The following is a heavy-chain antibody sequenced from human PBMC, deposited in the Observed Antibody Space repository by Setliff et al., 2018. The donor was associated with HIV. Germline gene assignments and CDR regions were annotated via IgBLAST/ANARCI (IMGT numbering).Heavy chain of an antibody. V-gene: IGHV4-34*01. D-gene: IGHD5-12*01. CDR1: GGSFISYY. CDR3: ARLGPSIDPRWLQYFDY. Sequence: SETLSLTCAVYGGSFISYYWTWIRQPPGKGLEWIGEIYHTGSSNYNPSLKSRVTISVDKSKNQFSLKLNSVTAADTAVYYCARLGPSIDPRWLQYFDYWGQGTLVTVSS. J-gene: IGHJ4*02. CDR2: IYHTGSS.